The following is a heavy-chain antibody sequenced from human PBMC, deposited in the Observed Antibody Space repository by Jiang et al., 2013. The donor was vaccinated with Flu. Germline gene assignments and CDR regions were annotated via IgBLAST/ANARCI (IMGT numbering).Heavy chain of an antibody. D-gene: IGHD6-19*01. CDR3: ARGLPYSSGPTGY. CDR2: MNPNSGNT. CDR1: GYTFTSYG. Sequence: KVSCKASGYTFTSYGINWVRQATGQGLEWMGWMNPNSGNTGYAQKFQGRVTMTRNTSISTAYMELSSLRSEDTAVYYCARGLPYSSGPTGYWGQGTLVTVSS. J-gene: IGHJ4*02. V-gene: IGHV1-8*01.